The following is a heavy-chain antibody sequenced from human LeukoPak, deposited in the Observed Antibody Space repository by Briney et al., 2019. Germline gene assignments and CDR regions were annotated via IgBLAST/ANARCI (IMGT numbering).Heavy chain of an antibody. CDR1: GFTFSSDA. D-gene: IGHD3-22*01. V-gene: IGHV3-23*01. CDR3: AKVGPYYYDSSGYLFDY. J-gene: IGHJ4*02. CDR2: ISGSGGST. Sequence: PGGSLRLSCAASGFTFSSDAMSWVRQAPGKGLEWVSAISGSGGSTYYADSVKGRFTISRDNSKNTLYLQMNSLRAEDTAVYYCAKVGPYYYDSSGYLFDYWGQGTLVTVSS.